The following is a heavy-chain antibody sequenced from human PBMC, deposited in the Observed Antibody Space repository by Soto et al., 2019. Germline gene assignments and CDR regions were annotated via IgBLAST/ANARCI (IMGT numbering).Heavy chain of an antibody. J-gene: IGHJ4*02. Sequence: AGGSLRLSCAASGFTFSDYYMSWIRQAPGKGLEWVSYISSSGASIYYADSVKGRFTISRDNSKNTLYLQMNSLRAEDTAVYYCAKENPTYDFWSGYSSPDYWGQGTLVTVSS. CDR2: ISSSGASI. CDR3: AKENPTYDFWSGYSSPDY. V-gene: IGHV3-11*04. CDR1: GFTFSDYY. D-gene: IGHD3-3*01.